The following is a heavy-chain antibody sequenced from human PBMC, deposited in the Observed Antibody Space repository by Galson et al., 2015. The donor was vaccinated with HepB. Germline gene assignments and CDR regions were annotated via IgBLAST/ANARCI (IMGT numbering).Heavy chain of an antibody. CDR1: GFTFSSYA. Sequence: SLRLSCAASGFTFSSYAMSWVRQAPGKGLEWVSAISGSGGSTYYADSVKGRFTISRDNSKNTLYLQMNSLRAEDTAVYYCAKESIGDYYDSSGSDYWGQGTLVTVSP. CDR2: ISGSGGST. CDR3: AKESIGDYYDSSGSDY. V-gene: IGHV3-23*01. D-gene: IGHD3-22*01. J-gene: IGHJ4*02.